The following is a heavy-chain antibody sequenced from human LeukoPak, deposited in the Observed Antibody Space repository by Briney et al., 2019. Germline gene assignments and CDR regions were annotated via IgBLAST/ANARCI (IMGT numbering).Heavy chain of an antibody. J-gene: IGHJ4*02. D-gene: IGHD4/OR15-4a*01. CDR3: ARLHGAYPFDY. V-gene: IGHV3-48*01. CDR2: ISSSGPTI. Sequence: GGSLRLSCAASGFTFSSFSMNWVRQAPGKVLEWISYISSSGPTIYYADSVKGRFTISRDNAKNSVFLQMNSLRAEDTAVYYCARLHGAYPFDYWSQGTLVTVSS. CDR1: GFTFSSFS.